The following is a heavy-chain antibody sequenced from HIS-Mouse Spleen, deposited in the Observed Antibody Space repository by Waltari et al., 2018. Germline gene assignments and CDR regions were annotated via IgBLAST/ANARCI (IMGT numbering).Heavy chain of an antibody. J-gene: IGHJ4*02. D-gene: IGHD1-26*01. CDR3: AKDTSGSYSDY. CDR1: GFTFSSYG. CDR2: ISYDGSNK. V-gene: IGHV3-30*18. Sequence: VQLVESGGGLVQPGRSLRLSCAASGFTFSSYGMHWVRQAPGKGLEWVGIISYDGSNKYYAESVKGRFTISRDKSKNTLYLQMNSLRAEDTAVYYCAKDTSGSYSDYWGQGTLVTVSS.